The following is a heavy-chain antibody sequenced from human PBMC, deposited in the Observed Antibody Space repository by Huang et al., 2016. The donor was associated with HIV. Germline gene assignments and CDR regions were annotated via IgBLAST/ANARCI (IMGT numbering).Heavy chain of an antibody. V-gene: IGHV4-39*01. D-gene: IGHD6-19*01. CDR2: IYYSGNT. CDR3: ARHGRVAGHYYNNMDV. CDR1: GGSISSSSYD. J-gene: IGHJ6*02. Sequence: LQLQESGPGLVKSSETLSLICTVSGGSISSSSYDWGWIRQPPGKGPEWIGVIYYSGNTYHNPPLRSRVTISVDTSKNQFSLKVNSVTAADTAVYYCARHGRVAGHYYNNMDVWGRGTTVTVSS.